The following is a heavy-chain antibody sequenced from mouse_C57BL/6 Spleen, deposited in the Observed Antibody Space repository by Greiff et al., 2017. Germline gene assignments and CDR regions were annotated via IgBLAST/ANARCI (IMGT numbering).Heavy chain of an antibody. D-gene: IGHD1-1*01. CDR1: GYTFTSYW. Sequence: QVQLQQPGAELVKPGASVKLSCKASGYTFTSYWMHWVKQRPGQGLEWIGMIHPNSGSTNYNEKFKSKATLTVDKSSSTAYMQLSSLTSEDSAVYYCARENYYGSSYPAWFADWGQGTLVTVSA. J-gene: IGHJ3*01. CDR3: ARENYYGSSYPAWFAD. CDR2: IHPNSGST. V-gene: IGHV1-64*01.